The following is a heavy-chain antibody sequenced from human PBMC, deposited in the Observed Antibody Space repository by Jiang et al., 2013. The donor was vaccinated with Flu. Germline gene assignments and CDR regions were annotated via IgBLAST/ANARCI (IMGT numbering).Heavy chain of an antibody. CDR1: GYTFTSYA. J-gene: IGHJ3*02. Sequence: GAEVKKPGASVKVSCKASGYTFTSYAMHWVRQAPGQRLEWMGWINAGNGNTKYSQKFQGRVTITRDTSASTAYMELSSLRSEDTAVYYCARDRTTVIREPFDIWGQGTMVTVSS. D-gene: IGHD4-17*01. V-gene: IGHV1-3*01. CDR3: ARDRTTVIREPFDI. CDR2: INAGNGNT.